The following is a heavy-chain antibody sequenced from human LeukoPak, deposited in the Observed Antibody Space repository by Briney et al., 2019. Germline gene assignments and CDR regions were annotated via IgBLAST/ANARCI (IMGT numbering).Heavy chain of an antibody. Sequence: PSETLSLTCTVSGGSISSYYWSWIRQPAGKGLEWIGRIYTSGSTNYNPSLKSRVTMSVDTSKNQFSLKLSSVTAADTAVYYCARDRIIRRGGYLHYSFDYWGQGTLVTVSS. CDR3: ARDRIIRRGGYLHYSFDY. CDR2: IYTSGST. CDR1: GGSISSYY. D-gene: IGHD3-22*01. V-gene: IGHV4-4*07. J-gene: IGHJ4*02.